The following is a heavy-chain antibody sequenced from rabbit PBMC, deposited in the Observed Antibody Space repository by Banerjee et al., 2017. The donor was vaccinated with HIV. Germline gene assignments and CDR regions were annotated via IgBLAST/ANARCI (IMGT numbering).Heavy chain of an antibody. V-gene: IGHV1S45*01. CDR1: GIDFSSYYY. CDR3: ARSYGDSGYSSYYL. CDR2: INTSSGNT. Sequence: QEQLEESGGDLVKPEGSLTLTCTASGIDFSSYYYMCWVRQAPGKGLEWIACINTSSGNTVYASWAKGRSTVSKTSSTTVTLQMTSLTAADTATYFCARSYGDSGYSSYYLWGPGTLVTVS. D-gene: IGHD1-1*01. J-gene: IGHJ4*01.